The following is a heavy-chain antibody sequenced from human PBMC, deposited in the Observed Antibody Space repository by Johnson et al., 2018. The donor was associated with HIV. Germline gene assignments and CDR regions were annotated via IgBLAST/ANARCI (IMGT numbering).Heavy chain of an antibody. D-gene: IGHD3-3*01. Sequence: VQLVESGGGLVQPGGSLRLSCAASGFTFSDYYMSWIRQAPGKGLELVGRIKRKTDGGTPDYAAPVKGRFTISRADSKSTLDLQMNSLKNEDTAMYYCTTGLTIFGVVFLDAFDIWGQGTMVIVSS. CDR2: IKRKTDGGTP. CDR3: TTGLTIFGVVFLDAFDI. J-gene: IGHJ3*02. V-gene: IGHV3-15*01. CDR1: GFTFSDYY.